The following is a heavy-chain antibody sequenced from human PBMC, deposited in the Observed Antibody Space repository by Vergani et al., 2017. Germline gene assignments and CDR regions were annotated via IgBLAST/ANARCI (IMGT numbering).Heavy chain of an antibody. CDR3: AKVRTAMVSPMGDV. D-gene: IGHD5-18*01. CDR1: GFTFSSYA. V-gene: IGHV3-30-3*01. CDR2: ISYDGSNK. Sequence: QVQLVESGGGVVQPGRSLRLSCAASGFTFSSYAMHWVRQAPGKGLEWVAVISYDGSNKYYADPVKGRFTISRDNSKNTLYLQMNSLRAEDTAVYYCAKVRTAMVSPMGDVWGQGTTVTVSS. J-gene: IGHJ6*02.